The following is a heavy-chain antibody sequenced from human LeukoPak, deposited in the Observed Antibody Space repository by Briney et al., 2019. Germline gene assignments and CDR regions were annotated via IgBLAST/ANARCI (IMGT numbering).Heavy chain of an antibody. CDR2: ISSDGSHK. J-gene: IGHJ5*02. CDR3: ARDRGSFLNWFDP. Sequence: GGSLRLSCAASGFTLSNSGIHWVRQAPGKGLEWVALISSDGSHKYYADSVKGRFSISRDNSKNTLYLQMNSLRAEDTAVYYCARDRGSFLNWFDPWGQGSLVTVSS. V-gene: IGHV3-30*03. CDR1: GFTLSNSG.